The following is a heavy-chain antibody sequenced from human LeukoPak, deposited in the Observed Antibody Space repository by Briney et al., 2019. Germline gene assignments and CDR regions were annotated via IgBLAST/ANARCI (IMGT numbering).Heavy chain of an antibody. CDR3: ARYFSGGQFKWFDP. D-gene: IGHD1-26*01. CDR1: GDSISSGGYS. V-gene: IGHV4-30-2*01. J-gene: IGHJ5*02. CDR2: IYHGGSA. Sequence: SSETLSLTCAVSGDSISSGGYSWSWNRQPPGKGLEWIGYIYHGGSAYYDPSLKSRVNISVDKSKNQFSLELSSVTAADTAVYYCARYFSGGQFKWFDPWGQGTLVTVSS.